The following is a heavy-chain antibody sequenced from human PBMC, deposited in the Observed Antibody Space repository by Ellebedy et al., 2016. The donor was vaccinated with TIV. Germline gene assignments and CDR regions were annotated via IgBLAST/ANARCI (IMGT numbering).Heavy chain of an antibody. D-gene: IGHD3-22*01. CDR3: ARYYYDSSGYYYFDY. CDR1: GGSISSYY. J-gene: IGHJ4*02. Sequence: SETLSLXXTVSGGSISSYYWSWIRQPPGKGLEWIGYIYYSGSTNFNPSLKSRVTISVDTSKNQFSLKLSSVTAADTAVYYCARYYYDSSGYYYFDYWGQGTLVTVSS. CDR2: IYYSGST. V-gene: IGHV4-59*01.